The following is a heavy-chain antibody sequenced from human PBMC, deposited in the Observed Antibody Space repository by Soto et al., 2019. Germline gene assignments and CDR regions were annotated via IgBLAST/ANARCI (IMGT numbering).Heavy chain of an antibody. CDR2: INTRSTYT. CDR1: GFIFSDYY. J-gene: IGHJ6*02. Sequence: GRSLTLACAASGFIFSDYYMSCDRHLPGEGLEWMSYINTRSTYTNYADSVKGRFTITRDNTKNSLYLQMDSLRVEDTAVYYCARDLAWKRGKVGRYYYGMDVWGQGTMVTVSS. CDR3: ARDLAWKRGKVGRYYYGMDV. D-gene: IGHD1-1*01. V-gene: IGHV3-11*06.